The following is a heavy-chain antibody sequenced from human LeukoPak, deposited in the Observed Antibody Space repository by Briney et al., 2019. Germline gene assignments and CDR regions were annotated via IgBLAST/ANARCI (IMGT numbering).Heavy chain of an antibody. CDR2: IKEDGSER. D-gene: IGHD4-23*01. CDR3: ARDNSVEDTAWWFDP. V-gene: IGHV3-7*01. J-gene: IGHJ5*02. CDR1: GFTFSSYG. Sequence: GGSLRLSCAASGFTFSSYGMSWVRQAPGKGLEWVANIKEDGSERYYVDSVKGRFTISRDNAKSSLYLQMISLRAEDTAVYYCARDNSVEDTAWWFDPWGQGTLVTVSS.